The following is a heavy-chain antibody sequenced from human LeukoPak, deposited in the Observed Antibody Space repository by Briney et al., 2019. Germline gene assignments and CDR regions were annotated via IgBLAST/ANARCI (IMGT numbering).Heavy chain of an antibody. J-gene: IGHJ6*02. Sequence: APVKVSCKASGYTFTSYYMHWVRQAPGQGLEWMGIINPSGGSTSYAQKFQGRVTMTRDTSTSTVYMELSSLRSEDTAVYYCARDCRGRQYQLLVYGMDVWGQGTTVTVSS. CDR2: INPSGGST. D-gene: IGHD2-2*01. V-gene: IGHV1-46*01. CDR3: ARDCRGRQYQLLVYGMDV. CDR1: GYTFTSYY.